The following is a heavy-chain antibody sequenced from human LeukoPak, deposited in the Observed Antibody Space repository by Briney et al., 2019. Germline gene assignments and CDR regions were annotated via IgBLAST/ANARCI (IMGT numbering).Heavy chain of an antibody. V-gene: IGHV4-59*01. D-gene: IGHD3-10*01. Sequence: PSETLSLSCTVSGGSISGFFWTWIRQSPGKGLEYIGYIYYSGTTDYNPTLKSRVSMSVETSRNQFFLNLTSVTAADTAIYYCARVGYGSGSWGWFDPWGQGTLVTVSS. CDR1: GGSISGFF. CDR3: ARVGYGSGSWGWFDP. J-gene: IGHJ5*02. CDR2: IYYSGTT.